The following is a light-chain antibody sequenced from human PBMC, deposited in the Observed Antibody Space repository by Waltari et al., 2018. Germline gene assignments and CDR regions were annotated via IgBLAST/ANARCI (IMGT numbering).Light chain of an antibody. CDR1: SSDVGKYNY. CDR3: SSYAAGDIWI. Sequence: QSALTQPPSASGSPGQSVTISCPGTSSDVGKYNYVSWFQQHPGKAPKLMMYEVPKRPSGVPDRFAGSKSGNTASLTVSGLQAEDEADYYCSSYAAGDIWIFGGGTKLTVL. V-gene: IGLV2-8*01. J-gene: IGLJ2*01. CDR2: EVP.